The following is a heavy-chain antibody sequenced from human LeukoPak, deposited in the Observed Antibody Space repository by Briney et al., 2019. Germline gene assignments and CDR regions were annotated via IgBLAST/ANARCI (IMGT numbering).Heavy chain of an antibody. V-gene: IGHV3-48*03. CDR2: ISSSGGTI. J-gene: IGHJ4*02. CDR1: GFTFSYYE. Sequence: PGGSLRHSCAASGFTFSYYEMNWFRQAPGKGLEWVSYISSSGGTIYYADSVKGRFTSSRDNAKNSLYLQMNSLRADDTSVYYCARDRYCSGGRCYLDYWGQGTLVTVSS. CDR3: ARDRYCSGGRCYLDY. D-gene: IGHD2-15*01.